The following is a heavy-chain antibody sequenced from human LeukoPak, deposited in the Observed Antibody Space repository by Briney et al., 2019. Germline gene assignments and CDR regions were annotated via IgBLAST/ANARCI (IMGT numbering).Heavy chain of an antibody. V-gene: IGHV4-59*08. CDR1: GGSISGYF. CDR2: IHYRGST. D-gene: IGHD3-10*01. Sequence: SETLSLTCTVSGGSISGYFWSWIRQPAGKGLEWIGYIHYRGSTNYNPSLNSQVTISVDTSKNHFSLRLSSVTAADTAVYYCARYGITIVRGGKYYFDSWGQGTLVTVSS. CDR3: ARYGITIVRGGKYYFDS. J-gene: IGHJ4*02.